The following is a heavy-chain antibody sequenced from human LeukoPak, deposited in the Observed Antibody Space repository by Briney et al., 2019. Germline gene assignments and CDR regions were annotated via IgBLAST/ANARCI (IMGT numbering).Heavy chain of an antibody. CDR1: GFTFSSYA. J-gene: IGHJ4*02. CDR2: ISYDGSNK. V-gene: IGHV3-30-3*01. D-gene: IGHD5-18*01. CDR3: ARDLSGGYTYRSLGY. Sequence: GGSLRLSCAASGFTFSSYAMHWVRQAPGKGLEWVAVISYDGSNKYYADSVKGRFTISRDNSENMLYLQMNSLRAEDTAVYYCARDLSGGYTYRSLGYWGQGTLVTVSS.